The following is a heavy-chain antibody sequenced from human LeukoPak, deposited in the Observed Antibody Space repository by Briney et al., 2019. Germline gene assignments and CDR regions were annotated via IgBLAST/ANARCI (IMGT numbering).Heavy chain of an antibody. CDR2: INSDGINT. CDR3: ARDLGQYYDTSDNWFDP. V-gene: IGHV3-74*01. Sequence: GGSLRLSCAASGFIFNNYGMNWVRQAPGRGLVWVSRINSDGINTSYADSVKGRFTISRDNAKNTLNLQMNSLRAEDTAVYYCARDLGQYYDTSDNWFDPWGQGTLVTVSS. D-gene: IGHD3-22*01. CDR1: GFIFNNYG. J-gene: IGHJ5*02.